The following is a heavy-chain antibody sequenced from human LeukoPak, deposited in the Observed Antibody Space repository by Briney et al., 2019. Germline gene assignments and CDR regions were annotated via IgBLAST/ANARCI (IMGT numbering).Heavy chain of an antibody. V-gene: IGHV4-31*03. CDR1: GGSISSGGYY. Sequence: SETLSLTCTVSGGSISSGGYYWSWIRPHPGKGLEWIGYIYYSGSTYYNPSLKSRVTISVDTSKNQFSLKLSSVTAADTAVYYCARNWGSGGSYLFDFWGPGTLVTVSS. J-gene: IGHJ4*02. D-gene: IGHD6-19*01. CDR3: ARNWGSGGSYLFDF. CDR2: IYYSGST.